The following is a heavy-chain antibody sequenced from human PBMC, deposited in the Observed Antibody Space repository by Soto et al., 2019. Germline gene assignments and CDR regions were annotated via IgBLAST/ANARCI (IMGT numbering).Heavy chain of an antibody. V-gene: IGHV1-18*04. Sequence: AAVKVTCEACRYSFNGDGDIGLRQAPGQGLEWMGWISAYNGNTNYAQKLQGRVTMTTDTSTSTAYMELRSLRSDDTAVYYCARDLVVVVAAPPAQIDHWFDPWG. D-gene: IGHD2-15*01. CDR3: ARDLVVVVAAPPAQIDHWFDP. CDR2: ISAYNGNT. J-gene: IGHJ5*02. CDR1: RYSFNGDG.